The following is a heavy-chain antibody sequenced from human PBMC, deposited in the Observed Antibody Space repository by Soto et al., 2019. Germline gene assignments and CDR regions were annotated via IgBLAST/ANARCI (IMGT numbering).Heavy chain of an antibody. CDR1: GFTFSTNG. Sequence: QVQLVESGGGVVQPGRSLRLSCVASGFTFSTNGMHWVRQAPGKGLEWVAMISYDGSSTYYADSVKGRFTISRDNSKNTLYLLMDSLRAEDTAVYFCAKDLYSSGWYNYFDAWGLETPVTVSS. CDR3: AKDLYSSGWYNYFDA. CDR2: ISYDGSST. D-gene: IGHD6-19*01. J-gene: IGHJ5*02. V-gene: IGHV3-30*18.